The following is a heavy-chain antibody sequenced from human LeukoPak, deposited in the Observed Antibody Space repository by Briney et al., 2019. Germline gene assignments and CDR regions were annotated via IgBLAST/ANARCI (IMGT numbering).Heavy chain of an antibody. Sequence: SETLSLTCAVYGGSFSGYYWSWIRQVPGKGLEWIGEINHSGSTNYNPSLKSRVTISVDTSKNQFSLKLSSVTAADTAVYYCARGGKNRYDFWSGYWPGPDSGLDYYYMDVWGKGTTVTVSS. D-gene: IGHD3-3*01. J-gene: IGHJ6*03. CDR3: ARGGKNRYDFWSGYWPGPDSGLDYYYMDV. V-gene: IGHV4-34*01. CDR1: GGSFSGYY. CDR2: INHSGST.